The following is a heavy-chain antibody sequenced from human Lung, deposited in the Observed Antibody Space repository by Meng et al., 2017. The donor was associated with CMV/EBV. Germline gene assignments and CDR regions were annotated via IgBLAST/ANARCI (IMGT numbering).Heavy chain of an antibody. V-gene: IGHV3-23*01. CDR3: ARSTLEYCSSTSFYPFDY. CDR2: ISGGGGSK. Sequence: GGSLRLXXAASGFTFSSYAMTWVRQAPGKGLECVSVISGGGGSKYYADSVKGRFTISRDNSKNTLYLQVNSLRAEDTAVYYCARSTLEYCSSTSFYPFDYWGQGXLVTVSS. J-gene: IGHJ4*02. CDR1: GFTFSSYA. D-gene: IGHD2-2*01.